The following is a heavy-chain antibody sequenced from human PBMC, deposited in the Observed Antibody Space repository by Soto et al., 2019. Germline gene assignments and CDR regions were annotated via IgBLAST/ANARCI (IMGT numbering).Heavy chain of an antibody. D-gene: IGHD1-1*01. J-gene: IGHJ6*02. Sequence: QVQLVESGGGEVQPGRSLRLSCAASGFTFSSYAMHWVRQAPGKGLEWVAVISYDGSNKYYADSVKGRFTISRDNSKNTLYLQMNSLRAEGTAVYYCARAPGGTHSYDYGMDVWGQGTTVTVSS. CDR1: GFTFSSYA. V-gene: IGHV3-30-3*01. CDR3: ARAPGGTHSYDYGMDV. CDR2: ISYDGSNK.